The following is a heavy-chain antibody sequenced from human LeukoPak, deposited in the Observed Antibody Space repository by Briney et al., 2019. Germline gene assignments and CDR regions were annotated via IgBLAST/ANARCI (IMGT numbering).Heavy chain of an antibody. Sequence: SETLSLTCTVSGGSISSYYWSWIRQPAGKGLEWIKRIYTSGSTNYNPSLKSRVTMSVDTSKNQFSLKLSSVTAADTAVYYCAREQEMATTRGFDYWGQGTLVTVSS. CDR1: GGSISSYY. D-gene: IGHD5-24*01. CDR3: AREQEMATTRGFDY. V-gene: IGHV4-4*07. J-gene: IGHJ4*02. CDR2: IYTSGST.